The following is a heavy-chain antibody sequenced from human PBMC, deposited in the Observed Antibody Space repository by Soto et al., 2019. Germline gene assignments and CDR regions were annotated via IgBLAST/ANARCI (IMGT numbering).Heavy chain of an antibody. D-gene: IGHD6-19*01. CDR1: GFSISSYG. CDR2: ISPGGDRI. CDR3: TKSADSAGWGVDF. Sequence: GGSLRLSCAASGFSISSYGFHWVRQAPGKGLEWVSYISPGGDRIYYAESLKGRITISRDNARNSLSLQMNILSDEDTAVYYCTKSADSAGWGVDFWGQGTLVTVSS. V-gene: IGHV3-48*02. J-gene: IGHJ4*02.